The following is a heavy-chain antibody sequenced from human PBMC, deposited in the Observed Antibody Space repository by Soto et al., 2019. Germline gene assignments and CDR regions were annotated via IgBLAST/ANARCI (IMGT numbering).Heavy chain of an antibody. CDR2: IYYSGSS. CDR1: GGSISTSQW. CDR3: ASKTYESKGTFDY. V-gene: IGHV4-4*02. Sequence: QVQLQESGPGLVKPSGTLSLTCTVSGGSISTSQWWSWLRQPPGKGLEWIGEIYYSGSSNYNTSLKSRVTISVDKSKNQFSLKLNSVAAADTAVYYCASKTYESKGTFDYWGQGTLVTVSS. J-gene: IGHJ4*02. D-gene: IGHD3-22*01.